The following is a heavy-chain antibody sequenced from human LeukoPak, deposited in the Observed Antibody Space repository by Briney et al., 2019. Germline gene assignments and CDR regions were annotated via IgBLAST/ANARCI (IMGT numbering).Heavy chain of an antibody. CDR1: GYIFTTYA. D-gene: IGHD3-10*01. Sequence: GASVKVSCKASGYIFTTYAMNWVRQAPGQGLEWMGWINTNTGTPTYAPGFTGRFVFSLDTSVSTAYLQISSLKAEDTAVYYCARDFEEDSGSWWGQGTLVTVSS. CDR3: ARDFEEDSGSW. V-gene: IGHV7-4-1*02. CDR2: INTNTGTP. J-gene: IGHJ4*02.